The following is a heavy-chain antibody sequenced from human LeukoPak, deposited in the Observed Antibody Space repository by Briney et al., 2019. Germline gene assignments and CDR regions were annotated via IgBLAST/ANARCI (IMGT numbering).Heavy chain of an antibody. CDR1: GGSITNTNY. V-gene: IGHV4-4*02. CDR3: ARGGNVVVTAVEYFQH. CDR2: INHSGST. J-gene: IGHJ1*01. Sequence: SGTLSLTCGVSGGSITNTNYWTWVRQPPGKGLEWIGEINHSGSTNYNPSLKSRVTISVDTSKNQFSLKLSSVTAADTAVYYCARGGNVVVTAVEYFQHWGQGTLVTVSS. D-gene: IGHD2-21*02.